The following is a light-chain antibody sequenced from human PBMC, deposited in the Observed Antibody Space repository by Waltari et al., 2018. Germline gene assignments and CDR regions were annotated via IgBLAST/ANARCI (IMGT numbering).Light chain of an antibody. Sequence: QSALTQPRSVSGSPGQSVTISCTGTSSDVGGYNYVSWYRQPPGKAPKLMIYDVTERPSGVPDRFSGSKSGNTASLTISGLQAEDEADYYCCSYIGSYSVVFGGGTKLTVL. CDR3: CSYIGSYSVV. V-gene: IGLV2-11*01. CDR2: DVT. J-gene: IGLJ2*01. CDR1: SSDVGGYNY.